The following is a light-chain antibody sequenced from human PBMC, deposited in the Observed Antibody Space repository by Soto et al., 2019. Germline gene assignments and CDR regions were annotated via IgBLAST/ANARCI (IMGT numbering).Light chain of an antibody. Sequence: VLTQPPSVSAAPGQKVTISCSGSSSNIGGNSVSWYQQLPGTAPKLLIYDDDKRPSGIPDRFSGSKSGTSATLGITGFQTGDEADYYCGSWDSSLSAYVFATGTKVTVL. CDR1: SSNIGGNS. J-gene: IGLJ1*01. CDR2: DDD. V-gene: IGLV1-51*01. CDR3: GSWDSSLSAYV.